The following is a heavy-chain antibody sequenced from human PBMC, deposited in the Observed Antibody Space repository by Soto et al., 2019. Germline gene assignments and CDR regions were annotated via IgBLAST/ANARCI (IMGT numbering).Heavy chain of an antibody. CDR3: ARGRGFMSRNALDL. V-gene: IGHV4-34*01. Sequence: QVQLQRLGAGLLRPSETLSLTCAVYGGSFRGYYWTWLRQSPGRGLEWIGEINHSGSRNSNPSLKSRLTISVDTSKTQFSMNLTSVTAADAAVYYCARGRGFMSRNALDLWGQGTRVIVSS. J-gene: IGHJ3*01. CDR2: INHSGSR. CDR1: GGSFRGYY.